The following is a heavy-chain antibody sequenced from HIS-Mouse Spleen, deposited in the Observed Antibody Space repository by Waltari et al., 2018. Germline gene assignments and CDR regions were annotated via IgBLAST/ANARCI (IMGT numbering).Heavy chain of an antibody. CDR1: GGSISSSSYY. V-gene: IGHV4-39*07. J-gene: IGHJ4*02. D-gene: IGHD1-1*01. CDR2: IYYSGST. Sequence: QLQLQESGPGLVKPSETLSLTCTVSGGSISSSSYYWGWIRQPPGKGLAWIGSIYYSGSTYYNPSLKSRVTISVDTSKNQFSLKLSSVTAADTAVYYCARDPRWNDGIDYWGQGTLVTVSS. CDR3: ARDPRWNDGIDY.